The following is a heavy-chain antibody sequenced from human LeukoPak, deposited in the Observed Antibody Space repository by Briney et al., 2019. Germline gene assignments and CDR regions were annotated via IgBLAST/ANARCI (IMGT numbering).Heavy chain of an antibody. J-gene: IGHJ5*02. Sequence: GGSLRLSCAASGFTFSSYSMNWVRQAPGKGLEWVSSISSSSYIYYADSVKGRFTISRDNAKNSLYLQMNSLRAEDTAVYYCARLEGYYDFWSGYYQESDPWGQGTLVTVSS. CDR2: ISSSSYI. CDR3: ARLEGYYDFWSGYYQESDP. V-gene: IGHV3-21*01. CDR1: GFTFSSYS. D-gene: IGHD3-3*01.